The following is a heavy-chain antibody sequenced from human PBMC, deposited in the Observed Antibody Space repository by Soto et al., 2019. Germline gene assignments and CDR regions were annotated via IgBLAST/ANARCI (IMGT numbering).Heavy chain of an antibody. Sequence: LGESLKISCKGSGYSFTSDWIDWVRQMPGKGLEWMGNIYPGDSDTRYSPSFQGQVTISADKSISTAYLQGSSLKASDTAMYYCARHGLSYYYDSSGYEYYYYGMDVWGQGTTVTVSS. D-gene: IGHD3-22*01. V-gene: IGHV5-51*01. CDR2: IYPGDSDT. CDR1: GYSFTSDW. J-gene: IGHJ6*02. CDR3: ARHGLSYYYDSSGYEYYYYGMDV.